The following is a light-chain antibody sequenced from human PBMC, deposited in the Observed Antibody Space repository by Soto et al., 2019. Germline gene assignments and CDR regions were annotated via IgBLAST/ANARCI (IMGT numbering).Light chain of an antibody. CDR2: DVT. V-gene: IGLV2-8*01. Sequence: QSVLTQSPSASGSPGQSVTISCTGTSSDIGGYNSVSWYQQHPGKAPKVMIYDVTKRPSGVPDRFSGSKSGNTASPTVSALQAEDEADYYCSSYTDTKSLVFGTGTKLTVL. J-gene: IGLJ1*01. CDR3: SSYTDTKSLV. CDR1: SSDIGGYNS.